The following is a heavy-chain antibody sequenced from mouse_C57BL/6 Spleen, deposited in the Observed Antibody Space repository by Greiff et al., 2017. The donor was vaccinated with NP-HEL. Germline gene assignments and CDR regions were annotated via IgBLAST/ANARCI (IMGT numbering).Heavy chain of an antibody. CDR2: IYPGDGDT. CDR3: ARDTKGYAMDY. V-gene: IGHV1-80*01. Sequence: QVQLQQSGAELVKPGASVKISCKASGYSFSSYWMNWVKQRPGTGLEWVGQIYPGDGDTNYNGKFKGKATLTADKSSSTAYMQLSSLTSEDSAVYVCARDTKGYAMDYWGQGTSVTVSS. J-gene: IGHJ4*01. CDR1: GYSFSSYW. D-gene: IGHD1-1*01.